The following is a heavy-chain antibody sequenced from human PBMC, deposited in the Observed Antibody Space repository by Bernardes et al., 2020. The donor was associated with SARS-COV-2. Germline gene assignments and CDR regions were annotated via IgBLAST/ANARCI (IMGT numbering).Heavy chain of an antibody. CDR3: ARDPNGSGLNYFYGMDL. D-gene: IGHD3-10*01. CDR1: GFTFSRYS. J-gene: IGHJ6*02. V-gene: IGHV3-48*02. Sequence: GGSLRLSCAASGFTFSRYSMNWVRQAPGKGLEWISYIGGSSSLIYYADSVRGRFTISRDNAKNSLSLQMNTLRDEDTAVYYCARDPNGSGLNYFYGMDLWGQGTPVTVSS. CDR2: IGGSSSLI.